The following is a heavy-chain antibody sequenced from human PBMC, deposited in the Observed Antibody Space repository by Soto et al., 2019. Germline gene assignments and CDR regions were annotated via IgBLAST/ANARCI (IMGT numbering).Heavy chain of an antibody. J-gene: IGHJ4*02. V-gene: IGHV3-33*08. D-gene: IGHD2-2*02. CDR1: GFSFRSYA. Sequence: PGGSLRLSCAASGFSFRSYAMHWVRQAPGKGLEWVAVIWYDGVNKYYADSVKGRFTISRDNSNNTLYVQMNSLKAEDTAVYYCTTDHVPLWEPPAAIRGGYWGQGTLVTVSS. CDR2: IWYDGVNK. CDR3: TTDHVPLWEPPAAIRGGY.